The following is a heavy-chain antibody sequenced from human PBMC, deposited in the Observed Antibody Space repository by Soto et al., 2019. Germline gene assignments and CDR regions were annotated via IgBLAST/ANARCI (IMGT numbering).Heavy chain of an antibody. V-gene: IGHV4-30-4*01. J-gene: IGHJ6*02. CDR1: AGSISSGYYY. Sequence: PSVTRSLTWTVAAGSISSGYYYYSWIRQPHRKRLAWSGYIYYRGSTYYSPSLKSRVTISVDMSKIPSYLTLSSATAADTAVHYCARDQPVHSRWFGALLPSHGMDVWGQETTVTVSS. D-gene: IGHD3-10*01. CDR3: ARDQPVHSRWFGALLPSHGMDV. CDR2: IYYRGST.